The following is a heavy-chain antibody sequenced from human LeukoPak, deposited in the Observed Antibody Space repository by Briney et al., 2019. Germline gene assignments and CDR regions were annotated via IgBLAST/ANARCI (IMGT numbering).Heavy chain of an antibody. D-gene: IGHD3-22*01. CDR1: GGFISSYY. J-gene: IGHJ4*02. V-gene: IGHV4-59*01. Sequence: SETLSLTCTVSGGFISSYYWSWIRQPPGKGLEWIGYIYYSGSTNYNPSLKSRVTISVDTSKNQFSLKLSSVTAADTAVYYCARNHYYDSSGYYGGFDYWGQGTLVTVSS. CDR2: IYYSGST. CDR3: ARNHYYDSSGYYGGFDY.